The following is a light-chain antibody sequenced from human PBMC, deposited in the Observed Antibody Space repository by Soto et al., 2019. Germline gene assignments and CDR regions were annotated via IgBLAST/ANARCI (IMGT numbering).Light chain of an antibody. CDR2: GNS. CDR3: QSYDSSLGVV. CDR1: SSNIGAGYD. Sequence: QSVLTQPPSVSGAPGQRVTISCIGSSSNIGAGYDVHWYQQLPGTAPKLLIYGNSNRPSGVPDRFSGSKSGTSASLAITGRQAEDEADYYCQSYDSSLGVVFGGGTKLTVL. J-gene: IGLJ2*01. V-gene: IGLV1-40*01.